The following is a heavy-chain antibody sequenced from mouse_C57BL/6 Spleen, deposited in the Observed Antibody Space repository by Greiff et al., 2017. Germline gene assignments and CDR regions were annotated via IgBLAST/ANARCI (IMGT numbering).Heavy chain of an antibody. CDR1: GYTFTDHT. CDR2: IYPRDGST. V-gene: IGHV1-78*01. J-gene: IGHJ2*01. CDR3: AREDYYEYDDFDY. D-gene: IGHD2-4*01. Sequence: VQLQQSDAELVKPGASVKISCKVSGYTFTDHTIHWMKQRPEQGLEWIGYIYPRDGSTKYNEKFKGKATLTADKSSSTAYLQLNSLTSEDSAVYFCAREDYYEYDDFDYWGQGTTLTVSS.